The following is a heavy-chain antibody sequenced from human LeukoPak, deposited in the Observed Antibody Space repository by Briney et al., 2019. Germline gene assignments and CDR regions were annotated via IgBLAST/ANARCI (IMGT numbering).Heavy chain of an antibody. Sequence: SVKVSCKVSGGTFSSYAISWVRQAPGQGLEWMGGIIPIFGTANYAQKFQGRVTITADESTSTAYMELSSLRSEDTAVYYCARERIAVAGTGWFDPWGQGTLVTVSS. J-gene: IGHJ5*02. CDR1: GGTFSSYA. D-gene: IGHD6-19*01. CDR2: IIPIFGTA. CDR3: ARERIAVAGTGWFDP. V-gene: IGHV1-69*13.